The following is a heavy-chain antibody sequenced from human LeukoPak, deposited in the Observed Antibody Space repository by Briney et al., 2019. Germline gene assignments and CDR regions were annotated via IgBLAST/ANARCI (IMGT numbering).Heavy chain of an antibody. J-gene: IGHJ4*02. CDR1: GFTFSSHW. CDR3: ASSITANTNY. D-gene: IGHD1-7*01. Sequence: TGGSLRLSCAASGFTFSSHWMNWVRQAPGKGLEWVANIKEDGSEKYYVDSVKGRFTISRDNAENPLYLQMNSLRAEDSAVYYCASSITANTNYWGQGTLVTVTS. V-gene: IGHV3-7*01. CDR2: IKEDGSEK.